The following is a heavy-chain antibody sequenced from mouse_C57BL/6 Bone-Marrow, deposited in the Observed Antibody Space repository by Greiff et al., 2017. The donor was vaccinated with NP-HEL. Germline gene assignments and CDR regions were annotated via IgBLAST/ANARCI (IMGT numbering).Heavy chain of an antibody. CDR3: ARVGNYFDY. CDR1: GYPFTNYW. Sequence: VQLVESGAELVRPGTSVKMSCKASGYPFTNYWIGWAKQRPGHGLEWIGDIYPGGGYTNYNEKFKGKATLTADKSSSTAYMQFSSLTAEDSAIYYCARVGNYFDYWGQGTTLTVSS. V-gene: IGHV1-63*01. J-gene: IGHJ2*01. CDR2: IYPGGGYT.